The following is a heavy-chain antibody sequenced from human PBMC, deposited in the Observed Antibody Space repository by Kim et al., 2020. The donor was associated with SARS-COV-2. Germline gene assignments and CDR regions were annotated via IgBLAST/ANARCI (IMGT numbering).Heavy chain of an antibody. D-gene: IGHD5-18*01. V-gene: IGHV4-39*01. Sequence: SETLSLTCTVSGDSISSSGSHWGWIRQPPGKGLEWIGSIYYSGSTYYNPSLKSRVTISVDTSKNQFSVKLSSVTAADTAVYYCARHGRGYRHGEFDCWGQGTLVTVSS. CDR3: ARHGRGYRHGEFDC. J-gene: IGHJ4*02. CDR1: GDSISSSGSH. CDR2: IYYSGST.